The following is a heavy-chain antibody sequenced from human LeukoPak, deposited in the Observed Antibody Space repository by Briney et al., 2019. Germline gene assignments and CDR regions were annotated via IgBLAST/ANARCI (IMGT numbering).Heavy chain of an antibody. D-gene: IGHD2-2*02. Sequence: GGSLRLSCAASGFTFSSYAMSWIRHAPGKGLVWVSRINSDGSSTSYADSVKGRFTISRDNAKNTLYLQMNSLRAEDTAVYYCARFMRYCSSTSCYTRDYGYYYYYMDVWGKGTTVAVSS. CDR2: INSDGSST. V-gene: IGHV3-74*01. J-gene: IGHJ6*03. CDR3: ARFMRYCSSTSCYTRDYGYYYYYMDV. CDR1: GFTFSSYA.